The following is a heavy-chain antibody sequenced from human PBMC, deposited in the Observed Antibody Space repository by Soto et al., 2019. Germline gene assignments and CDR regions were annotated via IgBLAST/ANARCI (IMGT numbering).Heavy chain of an antibody. CDR2: IYYSGST. J-gene: IGHJ6*03. CDR3: ARLDTAATYYYYYMDV. Sequence: PSETLSLTCTVSGGSISSYYWSWIRQPPGKGLEWIGYIYYSGSTNYNPSLKSRVTISVDTSKNQFSLKLSSVTAADTAVYYCARLDTAATYYYYYMDVWGKGTTVTVSS. CDR1: GGSISSYY. V-gene: IGHV4-59*08. D-gene: IGHD6-25*01.